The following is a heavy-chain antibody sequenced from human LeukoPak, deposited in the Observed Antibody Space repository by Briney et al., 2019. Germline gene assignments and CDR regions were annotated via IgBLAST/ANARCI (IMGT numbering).Heavy chain of an antibody. CDR2: INPSGGST. CDR3: ARDNGWGFDY. Sequence: ASVKVSCKASGYTFTSYYMHWVRQAPGQGLEWMGIINPSGGSTSYAQKFQGRVTMTRDTSTTTVYMELSSLRSDDAAVYYCARDNGWGFDYWGQGTLVTVSS. V-gene: IGHV1-46*01. D-gene: IGHD6-19*01. CDR1: GYTFTSYY. J-gene: IGHJ4*02.